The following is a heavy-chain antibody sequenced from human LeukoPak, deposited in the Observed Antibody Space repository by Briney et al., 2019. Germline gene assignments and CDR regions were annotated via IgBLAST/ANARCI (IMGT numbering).Heavy chain of an antibody. CDR3: ARVDTHSGSLLFDY. J-gene: IGHJ4*02. CDR1: GVTFSRSA. CDR2: IIPLFGTA. V-gene: IGHV1-69*13. Sequence: SVKVSCKASGVTFSRSAFTWVRQAPGQGLEWMGGIIPLFGTANYTQKFQGRVTFTADDSSSTTYMELSSLRSEDTAVYYCARVDTHSGSLLFDYWGQGTLVTVSS. D-gene: IGHD1-26*01.